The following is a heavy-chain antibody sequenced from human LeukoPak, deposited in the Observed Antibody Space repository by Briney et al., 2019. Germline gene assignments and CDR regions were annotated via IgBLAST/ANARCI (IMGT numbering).Heavy chain of an antibody. CDR1: GFTFSSYA. CDR2: ISGSGGST. D-gene: IGHD1-26*01. J-gene: IGHJ4*02. Sequence: GGSLRLSCAASGFTFSSYAMSWVRQAPGKGLEWVSAISGSGGSTYYADSVKGRFTISRDKSKNTLYLQMNSLRAEDTAVYYCAKTDSGSYYGGFDYWGQGTLVTVSS. CDR3: AKTDSGSYYGGFDY. V-gene: IGHV3-23*01.